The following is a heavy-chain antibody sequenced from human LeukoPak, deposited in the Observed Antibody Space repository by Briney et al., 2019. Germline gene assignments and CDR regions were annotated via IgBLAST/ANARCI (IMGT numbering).Heavy chain of an antibody. CDR3: ARDRYYYDSSGYYSTYGAFDI. Sequence: PGGSLRLSCAASGFTFSSYSMNWVRQAPGKGLEWVSSISSSSSYIYYADSVKGRFTISRDNAKNSLYLQMNSLRAEDTAVYYCARDRYYYDSSGYYSTYGAFDIWGQGTMVTVSS. D-gene: IGHD3-22*01. CDR2: ISSSSSYI. J-gene: IGHJ3*02. CDR1: GFTFSSYS. V-gene: IGHV3-21*01.